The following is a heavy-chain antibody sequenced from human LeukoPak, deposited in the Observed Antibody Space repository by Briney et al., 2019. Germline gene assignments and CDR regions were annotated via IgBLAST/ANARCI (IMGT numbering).Heavy chain of an antibody. CDR1: GGTLSGYG. Sequence: SVKVSCKASGGTLSGYGLSWVRQAPGQGLEWMGGLLPISGSANYAQKLQDGLTITADESTATAYMELSSLRSEDTAIYYCARERITRLRGPFEVWGQGTAVTVSS. J-gene: IGHJ3*01. CDR3: ARERITRLRGPFEV. CDR2: LLPISGSA. D-gene: IGHD3-10*01. V-gene: IGHV1-69*01.